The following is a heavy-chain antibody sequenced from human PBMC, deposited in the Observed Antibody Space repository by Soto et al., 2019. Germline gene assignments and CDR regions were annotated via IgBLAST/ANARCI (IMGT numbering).Heavy chain of an antibody. CDR2: IYYSGST. CDR1: GGSISSSSYY. J-gene: IGHJ4*02. Sequence: QLQLQESGPGLVKPSETLSLTCTVSGGSISSSSYYWGWIRQPPGKGLEWIGSIYYSGSTYYNPSLKSRVTISVDTSKNQFSLKLSSVTAADTAVYYCARRSQYCSSTSCYVSTFDYWGQGTLVTVSS. CDR3: ARRSQYCSSTSCYVSTFDY. D-gene: IGHD2-2*01. V-gene: IGHV4-39*01.